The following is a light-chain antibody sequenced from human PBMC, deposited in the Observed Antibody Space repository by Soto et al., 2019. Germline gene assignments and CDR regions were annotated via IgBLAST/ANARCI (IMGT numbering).Light chain of an antibody. V-gene: IGKV1-8*01. CDR2: AAS. CDR3: QQYYSYPRT. J-gene: IGKJ1*01. Sequence: AIRMTQSPSSLSASTGDRVPITCRASQGISSYLAWYQQKPGKAPKLLIYAASTLQSGVPSRFSGSGSGTDFTLTISCLQSEDFATYYCQQYYSYPRTFGQGTK. CDR1: QGISSY.